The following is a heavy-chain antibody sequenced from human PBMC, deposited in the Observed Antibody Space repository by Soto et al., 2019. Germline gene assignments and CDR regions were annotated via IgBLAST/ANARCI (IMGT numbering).Heavy chain of an antibody. V-gene: IGHV4-59*01. CDR3: ARASYFSDSFGYFLDS. Sequence: SETLSLTCTVSGGSIRPYYWSWIRQTPGKGLEWIAYIYYSGSTNYNPSLKSRVTISVDTSKNQCSLKLSSVTAADTAVYYCARASYFSDSFGYFLDSWGQGTLVTVS. CDR1: GGSIRPYY. D-gene: IGHD3-22*01. CDR2: IYYSGST. J-gene: IGHJ4*02.